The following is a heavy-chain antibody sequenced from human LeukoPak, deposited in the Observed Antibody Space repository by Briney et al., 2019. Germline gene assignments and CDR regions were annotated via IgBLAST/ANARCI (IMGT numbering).Heavy chain of an antibody. V-gene: IGHV4-39*07. CDR3: ARVHSKGGFDY. J-gene: IGHJ4*02. Sequence: SETLSLTCTVSGGSISSSSSYWGWIRQPPGKGLEWFGSIYYSGSPFYNPSLKGRVTISLDTSKNQFSLKLSSVTPADTAVYYCARVHSKGGFDYWGQGTLVTVSS. CDR1: GGSISSSSSY. D-gene: IGHD2-21*01. CDR2: IYYSGSP.